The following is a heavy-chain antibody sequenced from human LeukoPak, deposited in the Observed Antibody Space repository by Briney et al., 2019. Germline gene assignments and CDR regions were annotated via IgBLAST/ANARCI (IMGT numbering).Heavy chain of an antibody. V-gene: IGHV1-18*04. Sequence: ASVKVSCKASGYTFTSYGISWVRQAPGQGLERMGWISAYNGNTNYAQKLQGRVTMTTDTSTSTAYMELRSLRSDDTAVYYCARAPGYSSGWPGSYYFDYWGQGTLVTVSS. CDR2: ISAYNGNT. CDR3: ARAPGYSSGWPGSYYFDY. D-gene: IGHD6-19*01. J-gene: IGHJ4*02. CDR1: GYTFTSYG.